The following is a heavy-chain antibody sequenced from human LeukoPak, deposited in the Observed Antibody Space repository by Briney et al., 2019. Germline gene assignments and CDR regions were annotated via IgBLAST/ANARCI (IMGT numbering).Heavy chain of an antibody. J-gene: IGHJ5*02. Sequence: ASVKVSCKASGGTFSSYAISWVRQAPGQGLEWMGGIIPIFGTANYAQKFQGRVTITTDESTSTAYMELSSLRSEDTAVYYCARNLGITGTNNWFDPWGQGTLVTVSS. V-gene: IGHV1-69*05. CDR2: IIPIFGTA. CDR1: GGTFSSYA. D-gene: IGHD1-7*01. CDR3: ARNLGITGTNNWFDP.